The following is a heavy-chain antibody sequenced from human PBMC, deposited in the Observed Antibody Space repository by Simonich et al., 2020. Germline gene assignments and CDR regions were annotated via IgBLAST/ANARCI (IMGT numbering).Heavy chain of an antibody. V-gene: IGHV3-30*07. J-gene: IGHJ4*02. CDR2: ISYDGSNK. CDR3: ARDGERYCGGDCYSYFDY. D-gene: IGHD2-21*02. CDR1: GFTFSSYA. Sequence: QVQLVESGGGVVQPGRSLRLSCAASGFTFSSYAMHWVRQAPGKGLEWVAVISYDGSNKYYADSGKGRFTISRDNSKNTLYLQMNSLRAEDTAVYYCARDGERYCGGDCYSYFDYWGQGTLVTVSS.